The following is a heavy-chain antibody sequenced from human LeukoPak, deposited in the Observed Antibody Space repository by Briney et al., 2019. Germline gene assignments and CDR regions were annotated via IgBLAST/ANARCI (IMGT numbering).Heavy chain of an antibody. CDR3: AIIYDPPYYYMDV. Sequence: GGSLRLSCAASGFTFSSYAMHWVRQAPGKGLEWVAVISYDGSNKYYADSVKGRFTISRDNSKNTLYLQMNSLRAEDTAVYYCAIIYDPPYYYMDVWGKGTTVTVSS. D-gene: IGHD2/OR15-2a*01. V-gene: IGHV3-30-3*01. CDR1: GFTFSSYA. J-gene: IGHJ6*03. CDR2: ISYDGSNK.